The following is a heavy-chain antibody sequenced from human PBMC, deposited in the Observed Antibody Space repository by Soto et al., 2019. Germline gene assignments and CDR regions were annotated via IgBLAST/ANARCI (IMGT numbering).Heavy chain of an antibody. CDR1: GYTFTGYY. V-gene: IGHV1-2*02. D-gene: IGHD6-19*01. Sequence: ASVKVSCKASGYTFTGYYMHWVRQAPGQGLEWMGWINPNSGGTNYAQKFQGRVTMTRDTSISTAYMELSRLRSDDTAVYYCARGRPQWLVVGHDALDIWGQGTMVT. J-gene: IGHJ3*02. CDR3: ARGRPQWLVVGHDALDI. CDR2: INPNSGGT.